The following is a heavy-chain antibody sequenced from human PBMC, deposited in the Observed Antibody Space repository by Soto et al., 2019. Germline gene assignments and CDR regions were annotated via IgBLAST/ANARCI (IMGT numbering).Heavy chain of an antibody. CDR3: ARHYYDSSGYPAPYYHGMDV. J-gene: IGHJ6*02. CDR2: IFYSGAT. D-gene: IGHD3-22*01. V-gene: IGHV4-39*01. CDR1: GGSISSSGYY. Sequence: SETLSLTCTVSGGSISSSGYYWGWIRQSPGKGLEWIGTIFYSGATYYNPSLESRITIFQDTPNNQFALKLTSVTAADTAVYYCARHYYDSSGYPAPYYHGMDVWGQGTTVTVSS.